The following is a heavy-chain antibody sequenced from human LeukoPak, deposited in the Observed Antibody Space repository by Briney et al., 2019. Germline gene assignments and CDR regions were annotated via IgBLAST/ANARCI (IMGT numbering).Heavy chain of an antibody. CDR3: ARRSDGSGGDY. D-gene: IGHD3-10*01. CDR1: GYSISSGYY. Sequence: SETLSLTCAVSGYSISSGYYWGWIRQPPGKVLEWIGSIYHSGSTYYNPSLKSRVTISVDTSKNQFSLKLSSVTAADTAVYYCARRSDGSGGDYWGQGTLVTVSS. V-gene: IGHV4-38-2*01. J-gene: IGHJ4*02. CDR2: IYHSGST.